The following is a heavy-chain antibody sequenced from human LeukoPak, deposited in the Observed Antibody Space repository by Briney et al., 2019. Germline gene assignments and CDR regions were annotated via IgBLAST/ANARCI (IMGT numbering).Heavy chain of an antibody. J-gene: IGHJ4*02. CDR2: IYYSGST. CDR1: GGSISSYY. CDR3: ARDMGHLDY. D-gene: IGHD1-26*01. Sequence: SETLSLTCTVSGGSISSYYWSWIRQPPGKGLEWIGYIYYSGSTYYNPSLKSRVTISVDTSKNQFSLKLSSVTAADTAVYYCARDMGHLDYWGQGTLVTVSS. V-gene: IGHV4-59*12.